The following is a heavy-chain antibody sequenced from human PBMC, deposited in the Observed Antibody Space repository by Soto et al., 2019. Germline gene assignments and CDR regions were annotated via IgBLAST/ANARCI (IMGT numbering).Heavy chain of an antibody. CDR3: ARTRLVVAATSYYYGMDV. CDR2: IIPIFGTA. CDR1: GGTFSSYA. Sequence: GASVKVSCKASGGTFSSYAISWVRQAPGQGLEWMGGIIPIFGTANYAQKFQGRVTITADESTSTAYMELSSLRSEDTAVYYCARTRLVVAATSYYYGMDVWGQGTTVTVSS. D-gene: IGHD2-15*01. V-gene: IGHV1-69*13. J-gene: IGHJ6*02.